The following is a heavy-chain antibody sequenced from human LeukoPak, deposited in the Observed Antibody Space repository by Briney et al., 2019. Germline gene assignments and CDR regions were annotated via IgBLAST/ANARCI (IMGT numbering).Heavy chain of an antibody. D-gene: IGHD3-10*01. V-gene: IGHV1-18*01. Sequence: ASVKVSCKASGYTFTSCGISWVRQAPGQGLEWMGWISAYNGNTNYAQKLQGRVTMTTDTSTSTAYMELRSLRSDDTAVYHCARVTMVRGVITPWHFDYWGQGTLVTVSS. J-gene: IGHJ4*02. CDR1: GYTFTSCG. CDR2: ISAYNGNT. CDR3: ARVTMVRGVITPWHFDY.